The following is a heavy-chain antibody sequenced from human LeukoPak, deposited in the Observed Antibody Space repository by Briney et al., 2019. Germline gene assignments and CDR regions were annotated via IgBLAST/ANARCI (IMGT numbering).Heavy chain of an antibody. Sequence: GGSLRLSCAASGFTFSSYAMSWVRQAPGKGLEWVSAISGSGSSTYYADSVKGRFTISRDNSKNTLYLQMNSLRAEDTAVYYCAKDDRWFGELLRGHFDYWGQGTLVTVSS. J-gene: IGHJ4*02. CDR1: GFTFSSYA. V-gene: IGHV3-23*01. CDR3: AKDDRWFGELLRGHFDY. CDR2: ISGSGSST. D-gene: IGHD3-10*01.